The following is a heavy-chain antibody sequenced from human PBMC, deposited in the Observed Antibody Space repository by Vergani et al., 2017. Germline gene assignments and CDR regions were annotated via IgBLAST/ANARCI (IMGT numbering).Heavy chain of an antibody. CDR2: ISGSGGST. Sequence: EVQLLESGGGLVQPGGSLRLSCAASGFTFSSYAMSWVRQAPGKGLEWVSAISGSGGSTYYADSVKGRFTISRDNSKNTLYLQMNSLRAEDTAVYYCARAVAGFGREDYWGQGTLVTVSS. V-gene: IGHV3-23*01. CDR3: ARAVAGFGREDY. CDR1: GFTFSSYA. J-gene: IGHJ4*02. D-gene: IGHD6-19*01.